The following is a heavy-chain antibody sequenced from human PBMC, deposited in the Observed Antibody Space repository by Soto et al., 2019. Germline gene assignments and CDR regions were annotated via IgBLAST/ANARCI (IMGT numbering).Heavy chain of an antibody. Sequence: NPSETLSLTCTVSGGSISSSSYYWGWIRQPPGKGLEWIGSIYYSGSTYYNPSLKSRVTISVDTSKNQFSLKLSSVTAADTAVYYCARHLPGREYYFDYWGQGTLVTVSS. CDR3: ARHLPGREYYFDY. J-gene: IGHJ4*02. CDR1: GGSISSSSYY. CDR2: IYYSGST. D-gene: IGHD3-10*01. V-gene: IGHV4-39*01.